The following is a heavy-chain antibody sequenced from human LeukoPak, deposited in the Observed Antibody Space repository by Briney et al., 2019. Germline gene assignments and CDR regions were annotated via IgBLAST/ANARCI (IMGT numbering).Heavy chain of an antibody. J-gene: IGHJ4*02. V-gene: IGHV4-34*01. Sequence: SETLSLTCAVYGGSFSGYYWSWIRQPPGKGLEWIGEINHGGSTNYSPSLKSRVTISIDTSKNHFSLRLTSVTAADTAVYYCRGYTSGYLGGDYWGQGALVTVSS. CDR3: RGYTSGYLGGDY. CDR1: GGSFSGYY. D-gene: IGHD5-18*01. CDR2: INHGGST.